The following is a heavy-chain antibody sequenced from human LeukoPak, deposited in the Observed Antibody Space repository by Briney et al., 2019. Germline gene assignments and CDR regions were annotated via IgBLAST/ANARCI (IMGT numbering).Heavy chain of an antibody. CDR3: AKDMRGVDTALNYYYGMDV. CDR2: ISWNSGSI. CDR1: GFTFSSYW. Sequence: GGSLRLSCAASGFTFSSYWMSWVRQAPGKGLEWVSGISWNSGSIGYADSVKGRFTISRDNAKNSLYLQMNSLRAEDTALYYCAKDMRGVDTALNYYYGMDVWGQGTTVTVSS. J-gene: IGHJ6*02. D-gene: IGHD5-18*01. V-gene: IGHV3-9*01.